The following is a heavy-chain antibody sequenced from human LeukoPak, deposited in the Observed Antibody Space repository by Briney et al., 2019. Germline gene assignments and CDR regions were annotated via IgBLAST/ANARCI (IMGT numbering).Heavy chain of an antibody. CDR3: ARLTYYYDSSGYYSPLWFDY. CDR2: IYYSGST. V-gene: IGHV4-59*08. J-gene: IGHJ4*02. Sequence: SATLSLTCTVSGGSISSYYWSWIRQPPGKGLEWIGYIYYSGSTNYNPSLKSRVTISVDTSKNQFSLKLSSVTAADTAVYYCARLTYYYDSSGYYSPLWFDYWGQGTLVTVSS. CDR1: GGSISSYY. D-gene: IGHD3-22*01.